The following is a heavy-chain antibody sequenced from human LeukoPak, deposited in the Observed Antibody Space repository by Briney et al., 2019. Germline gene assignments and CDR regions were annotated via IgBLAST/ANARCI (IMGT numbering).Heavy chain of an antibody. J-gene: IGHJ3*02. V-gene: IGHV3-23*01. D-gene: IGHD5-12*01. CDR2: IGGSGGAI. CDR1: GFTFSTYD. CDR3: AKWMSRVQAFDI. Sequence: GGSLRLSCAASGFTFSTYDMSWVRQAPGKGLEWVACIGGSGGAIYYRDSVKGRFTISRDNSKSTLYLQMNSLRADDTAVYFCAKWMSRVQAFDIWGEGTMVTVSS.